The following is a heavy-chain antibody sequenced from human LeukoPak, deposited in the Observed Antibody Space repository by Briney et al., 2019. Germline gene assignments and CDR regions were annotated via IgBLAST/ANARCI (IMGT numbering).Heavy chain of an antibody. CDR2: ISYDGSNK. J-gene: IGHJ4*02. CDR1: GFTFSSYA. V-gene: IGHV3-30*04. D-gene: IGHD3-16*02. Sequence: GGSPRLSCAASGFTFSSYAMHWVRQAPGKGLEWVAVISYDGSNKYYADSVKGRFTISRDNSKNTLYLQMNSLRAEDTAVYYCARDLEGAIDFDYWGQGTLVTVSS. CDR3: ARDLEGAIDFDY.